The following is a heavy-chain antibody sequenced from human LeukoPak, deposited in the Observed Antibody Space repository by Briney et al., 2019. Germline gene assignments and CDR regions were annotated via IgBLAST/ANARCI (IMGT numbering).Heavy chain of an antibody. D-gene: IGHD5-24*01. CDR3: TRELRRHDQ. J-gene: IGHJ4*02. CDR2: MNPNSGEI. V-gene: IGHV1-8*01. Sequence: ASVKVSCKASGYTFTSYDINWVRQATGQGLEWMGWMNPNSGEIGYAQKFQGRITMTSDTSITTAYMELSSLRSEDTAVYYRTRELRRHDQWGQGTLVAVSS. CDR1: GYTFTSYD.